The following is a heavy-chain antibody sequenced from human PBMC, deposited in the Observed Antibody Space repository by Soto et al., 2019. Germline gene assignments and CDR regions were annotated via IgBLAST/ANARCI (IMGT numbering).Heavy chain of an antibody. CDR3: ARGNWNYVGINFDY. J-gene: IGHJ4*02. V-gene: IGHV4-30-2*01. D-gene: IGHD1-7*01. CDR2: IYHSGST. Sequence: QLQLQESGSGLVKPSQTLSLTCAVSGGSISSGGYSWSWIRQPPGKGLEWIGYIYHSGSTYYNPTLQSRVTISVDRSKNQFSLKLSSVTAADTAVYYCARGNWNYVGINFDYWGQGTLVTVSS. CDR1: GGSISSGGYS.